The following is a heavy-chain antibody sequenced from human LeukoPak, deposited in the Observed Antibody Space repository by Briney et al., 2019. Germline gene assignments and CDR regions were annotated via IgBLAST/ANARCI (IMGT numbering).Heavy chain of an antibody. D-gene: IGHD3-9*01. V-gene: IGHV3-13*01. CDR3: ARSFYDILNGYYQYFDY. CDR1: GFAFSGYD. Sequence: PGGSLRLSCAGNGFAFSGYDMHWVRQVTGKGLEWVSTIFGSGDTFYADSVKGRFTISRDNSKNTLYIQMNSLRAEDTAVYYCARSFYDILNGYYQYFDYWGQGTLVTVSS. CDR2: IFGSGDT. J-gene: IGHJ4*02.